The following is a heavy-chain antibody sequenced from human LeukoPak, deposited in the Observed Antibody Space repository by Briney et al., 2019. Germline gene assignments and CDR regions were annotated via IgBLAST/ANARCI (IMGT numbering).Heavy chain of an antibody. CDR2: IFTNGGT. V-gene: IGHV4-4*07. J-gene: IGHJ4*02. CDR1: GVSMTNYY. D-gene: IGHD3-3*01. Sequence: SETLSLTCSVSGVSMTNYYWSWIRQPAGKGLEWIGRIFTNGGTNHNPSLKSRVTMSIDTSKNQFSLKLNSVTAADTAVYYCARANFWSGYYSFDYWGQGTLVTASS. CDR3: ARANFWSGYYSFDY.